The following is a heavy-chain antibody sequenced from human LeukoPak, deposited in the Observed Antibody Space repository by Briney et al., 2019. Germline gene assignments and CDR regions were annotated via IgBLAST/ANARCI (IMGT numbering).Heavy chain of an antibody. Sequence: SETLSLTCTVSGGSISSYYWSWIRQPPGKGLEWIGYIYYSGSTNYNPSLKSRVTILVDTSKNQFSLKLSAVNAADTAVYYCARVVGGSYYGWGYYFDYWGQGPLVTVSS. J-gene: IGHJ4*02. CDR1: GGSISSYY. CDR3: ARVVGGSYYGWGYYFDY. V-gene: IGHV4-59*01. CDR2: IYYSGST. D-gene: IGHD1-26*01.